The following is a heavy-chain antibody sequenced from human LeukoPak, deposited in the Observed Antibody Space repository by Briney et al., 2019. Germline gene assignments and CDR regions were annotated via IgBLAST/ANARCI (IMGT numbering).Heavy chain of an antibody. CDR3: AKDREIPLDY. D-gene: IGHD2-21*01. Sequence: PGGSLRLSCAASGFTFSSYAMSWVRQAPGKGLEWVSDISGSGGSTDYADSVKGRFTISRDNSKNTLYLQMNSLRAEDTAVYYCAKDREIPLDYWGQGTLVTVSS. CDR2: ISGSGGST. V-gene: IGHV3-23*01. J-gene: IGHJ4*02. CDR1: GFTFSSYA.